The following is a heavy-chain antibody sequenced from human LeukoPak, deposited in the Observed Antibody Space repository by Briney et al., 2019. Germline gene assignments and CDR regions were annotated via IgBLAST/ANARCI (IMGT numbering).Heavy chain of an antibody. CDR3: ARGYGSGRKFDY. CDR1: GYSISSGYY. V-gene: IGHV4-38-2*02. J-gene: IGHJ4*02. CDR2: IYHSGST. Sequence: PSETLSLTCTVSGYSISSGYYWGWIRQPPGKGLEWIGSIYHSGSTYYNPSLKSRDTISVDTSKNQFSLKLSSVTAADTAVYYCARGYGSGRKFDYWGQGTLVTVSS. D-gene: IGHD3-10*01.